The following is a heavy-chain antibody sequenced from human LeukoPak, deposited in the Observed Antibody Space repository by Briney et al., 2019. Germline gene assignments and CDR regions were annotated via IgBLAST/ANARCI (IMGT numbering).Heavy chain of an antibody. CDR2: LYSGVTT. CDR1: GFTFSSYS. J-gene: IGHJ5*02. Sequence: GGSLRLSCAASGFTFSSYSMNWVRQAPGKGLEWVSILYSGVTTYYADSVKGRFTISRDNSKNTVYLQMNSLRAEDTAVYYCARTHFDWWSFIPQRFDPWGQGTLVIVSS. CDR3: ARTHFDWWSFIPQRFDP. D-gene: IGHD3-9*01. V-gene: IGHV3-66*01.